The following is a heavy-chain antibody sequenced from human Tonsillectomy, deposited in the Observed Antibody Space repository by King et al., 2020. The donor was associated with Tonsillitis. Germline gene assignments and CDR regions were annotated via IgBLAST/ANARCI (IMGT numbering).Heavy chain of an antibody. CDR3: ASFAGTYYYDSNGFFFDY. Sequence: VQLQQWGAGLLKPSETLSLTCAVYGGSFSGYYWSWIRQPPGKGLEWIGEINHSGSTNYNPSLKSRVTISVDTSKNQFSLKLSSVTAADTAVYYCASFAGTYYYDSNGFFFDYWGQGTLVTVSS. CDR2: INHSGST. V-gene: IGHV4-34*01. D-gene: IGHD3-22*01. CDR1: GGSFSGYY. J-gene: IGHJ4*02.